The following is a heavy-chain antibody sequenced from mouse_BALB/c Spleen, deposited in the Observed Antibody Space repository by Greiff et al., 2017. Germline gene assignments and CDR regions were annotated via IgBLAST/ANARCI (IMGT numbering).Heavy chain of an antibody. Sequence: QVQLQQSGAELAKPGASVKMSCKASGYTFTSYWMHWVKQRPGQGLEWIGYINPSTGYTEYNQKFKDKATLTADKSSSTAYMQLSSLTSEDSAVYYCAMGNYFDYWGQGTTLTVSS. V-gene: IGHV1-7*01. CDR1: GYTFTSYW. J-gene: IGHJ2*01. CDR3: AMGNYFDY. CDR2: INPSTGYT.